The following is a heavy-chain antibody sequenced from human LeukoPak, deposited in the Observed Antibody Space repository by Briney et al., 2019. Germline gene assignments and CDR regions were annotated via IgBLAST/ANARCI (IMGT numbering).Heavy chain of an antibody. J-gene: IGHJ4*02. V-gene: IGHV4-59*01. CDR3: ARDTAIGEGEFFFDY. D-gene: IGHD5-18*01. CDR1: GVSISGYY. Sequence: SETLSLTCTVSGVSISGYYWSWIRQPPGKGLEWIGYIYYSGSTNYDPSLKGQVTISVDTSKNQFSLKLTAVTAADTAVYFCARDTAIGEGEFFFDYWGQGTLVTVSS. CDR2: IYYSGST.